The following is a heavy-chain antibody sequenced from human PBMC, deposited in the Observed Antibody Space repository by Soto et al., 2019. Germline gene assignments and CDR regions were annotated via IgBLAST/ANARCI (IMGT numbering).Heavy chain of an antibody. D-gene: IGHD3-9*01. CDR1: GYTFINYY. CDR3: ARVFDILTGYYAFDY. Sequence: ASVKVSCKASGYTFINYYMHWVRQAPGQGLEWMGIINPSGGSTTYAQKFQGRVTMTRDTSTSTVYMELSSLRSEDTAVYYCARVFDILTGYYAFDYWGQGTLVTVSS. J-gene: IGHJ4*02. V-gene: IGHV1-46*01. CDR2: INPSGGST.